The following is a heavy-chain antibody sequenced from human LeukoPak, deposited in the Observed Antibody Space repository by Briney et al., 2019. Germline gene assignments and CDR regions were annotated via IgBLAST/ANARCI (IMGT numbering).Heavy chain of an antibody. CDR3: ANNWQLNYFDY. J-gene: IGHJ4*02. CDR2: ISSSGSTI. V-gene: IGHV3-11*04. CDR1: GFTFSDYY. Sequence: PGGSLRLSCAASGFTFSDYYMSWIRQAPGKRLEWVSYISSSGSTIYYADSVKGRFTISRDNAKNSLYLQMNSLRAEDTAVYYCANNWQLNYFDYWGQGTLVTVSS. D-gene: IGHD1-1*01.